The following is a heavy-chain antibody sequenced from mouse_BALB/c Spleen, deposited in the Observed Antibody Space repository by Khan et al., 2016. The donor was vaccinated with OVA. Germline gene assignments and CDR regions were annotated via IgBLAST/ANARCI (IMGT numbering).Heavy chain of an antibody. CDR1: GYTFTDCS. Sequence: QFQLVQSGPELKKPGETVKISCKPSGYTFTDCSMHWVKQAPGKGLKWMGWINTETGEPTYADDFKGRFAFSLETSASTAYLQINNLKNEDTATYFCARHGNYMRIMDYWGQGTSVTVSS. J-gene: IGHJ4*01. V-gene: IGHV9-2-1*01. CDR3: ARHGNYMRIMDY. D-gene: IGHD2-1*01. CDR2: INTETGEP.